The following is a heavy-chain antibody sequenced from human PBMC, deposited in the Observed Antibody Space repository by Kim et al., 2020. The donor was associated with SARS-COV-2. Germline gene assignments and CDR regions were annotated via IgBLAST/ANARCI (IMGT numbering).Heavy chain of an antibody. CDR3: ARHSSSWRVLGY. J-gene: IGHJ4*02. CDR2: IWYDGSNK. V-gene: IGHV3-33*01. CDR1: GFTFSSYG. D-gene: IGHD6-13*01. Sequence: GGSLRLSCAASGFTFSSYGMHWVRQAPGKGLEWVAVIWYDGSNKYYADSVKGRFTISRDNSKNTLYLQMNSLRAEDTAVYYCARHSSSWRVLGYWGQGTLVTVSS.